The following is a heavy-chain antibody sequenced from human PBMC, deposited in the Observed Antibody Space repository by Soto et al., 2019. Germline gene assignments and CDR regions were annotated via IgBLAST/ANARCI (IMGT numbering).Heavy chain of an antibody. D-gene: IGHD3-10*01. J-gene: IGHJ3*02. CDR2: ISGSGGST. V-gene: IGHV3-23*01. CDR1: GFTVSSDA. Sequence: HPAGSLRNSFAASGFTVSSDARSLVRQAPGKGLEWVSAISGSGGSTYYADSVKGRFTISRDNSKNTLYLQMNSLRAEDTAVYYCAKDQDGSGSFDAFDIWGQGTMVTVSS. CDR3: AKDQDGSGSFDAFDI.